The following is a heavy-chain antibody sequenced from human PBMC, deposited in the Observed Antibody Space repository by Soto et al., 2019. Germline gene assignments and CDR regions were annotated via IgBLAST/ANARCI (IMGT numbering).Heavy chain of an antibody. J-gene: IGHJ1*01. CDR3: ATVIVVVPAAPRGKYFQH. CDR2: FDPEDGET. V-gene: IGHV1-24*01. Sequence: QVQLVQSGAEVKKPGASVKVSCKVSGYTLTELSMHWVRQAPGKGLERMGGFDPEDGETIYAQKFQGRVTMTEDTXTXTXXMELSSLRSEDTAVYYCATVIVVVPAAPRGKYFQHWGQGTLVTVSS. CDR1: GYTLTELS. D-gene: IGHD2-2*01.